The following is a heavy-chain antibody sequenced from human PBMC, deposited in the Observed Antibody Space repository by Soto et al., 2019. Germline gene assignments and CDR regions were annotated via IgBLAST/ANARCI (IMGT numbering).Heavy chain of an antibody. CDR1: GGSISSVYYY. J-gene: IGHJ5*02. CDR2: IYYSGST. Sequence: PSETLSLTCTVYGGSISSVYYYWSWIRQPPGRGLEWIGYIYYSGSTYYNPSLKSRVTISVDTSKNQFSLKLSSVTAADTAVYYCASPKIAFYNWFDPWGQGTLVTVSS. V-gene: IGHV4-30-4*01. CDR3: ASPKIAFYNWFDP. D-gene: IGHD3-3*02.